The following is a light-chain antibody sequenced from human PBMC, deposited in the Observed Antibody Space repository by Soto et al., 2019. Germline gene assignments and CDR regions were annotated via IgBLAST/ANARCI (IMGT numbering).Light chain of an antibody. J-gene: IGKJ4*01. CDR1: QSIISY. CDR3: QQSYSNPFT. V-gene: IGKV1-39*01. CDR2: AAS. Sequence: DIQMTQSPSSLSASVGDRVTITCRASQSIISYLNWYQQKPGKAPKLLIYAASSLQSGVPSRFSGRRSGRDFTRTISSLQPEDFATYYCQQSYSNPFTLGERTKVEIK.